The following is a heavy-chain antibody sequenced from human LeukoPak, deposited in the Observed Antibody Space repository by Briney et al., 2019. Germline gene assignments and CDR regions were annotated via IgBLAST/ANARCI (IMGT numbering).Heavy chain of an antibody. Sequence: SETLSLTCTVSGDSISGYYWSWIRQPPGKGLEWIGYIFSSGNSNYNPSLKSRVTISVDTSKNQFSLKLSSVTAADTAVYYCARGDEYYYDSRFDYWGQGTLVTVSS. CDR3: ARGDEYYYDSRFDY. J-gene: IGHJ4*02. V-gene: IGHV4-59*12. CDR2: IFSSGNS. D-gene: IGHD3-22*01. CDR1: GDSISGYY.